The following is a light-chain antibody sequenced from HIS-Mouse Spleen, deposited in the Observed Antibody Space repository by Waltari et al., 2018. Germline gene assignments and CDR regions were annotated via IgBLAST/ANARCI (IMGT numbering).Light chain of an antibody. CDR1: SSDVGGYNY. V-gene: IGLV2-14*03. CDR2: DVS. J-gene: IGLJ2*01. Sequence: QSALTQPASVSGSPGQSITISCTGTSSDVGGYNYVSWYQQPPGKAPKPMIYDVSNRPSGVSTRFSGSKSGNTASLTISGLQAEDEADYYCSSYTSSSTLVFGGGTKLTVL. CDR3: SSYTSSSTLV.